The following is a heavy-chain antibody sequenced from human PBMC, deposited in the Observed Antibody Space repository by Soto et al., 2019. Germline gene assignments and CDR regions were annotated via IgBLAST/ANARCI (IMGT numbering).Heavy chain of an antibody. D-gene: IGHD4-17*01. CDR1: GGSISSYY. CDR2: IYYSGST. Sequence: PSETLSLTCTVSGGSISSYYWSWIRQPPGKGLEWIGYIYYSGSTNYNPSLKSRVTISVDTSKNQFSLKLSSVTAADTAVYYCARETGYGDYLNWFDPWGQGTLVTVSS. CDR3: ARETGYGDYLNWFDP. J-gene: IGHJ5*02. V-gene: IGHV4-59*12.